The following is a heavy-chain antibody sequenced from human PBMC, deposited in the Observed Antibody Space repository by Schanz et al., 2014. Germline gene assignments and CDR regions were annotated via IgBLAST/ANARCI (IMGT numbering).Heavy chain of an antibody. V-gene: IGHV3-23*01. J-gene: IGHJ4*02. CDR3: ARTWTTVTTTPLDF. Sequence: EVQLLESGGSLVQPGGSLRLSCAASGFTFSSYAMSWVRQAPGKGLEWVSVISGSGATTYYADSVKGRFTISRDNPRNTVYFQMRSLRAEDTAVYYCARTWTTVTTTPLDFWGQGTLVTVSS. D-gene: IGHD4-17*01. CDR1: GFTFSSYA. CDR2: ISGSGATT.